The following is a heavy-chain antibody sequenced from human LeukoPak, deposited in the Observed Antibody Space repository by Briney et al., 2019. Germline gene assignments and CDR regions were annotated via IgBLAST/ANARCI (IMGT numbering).Heavy chain of an antibody. CDR2: ISSSSSYI. CDR3: ARGGTAGTTYFDY. Sequence: GGSLRLSCAASGFTFSSYSMNWVRQAPGKGLEWVSSISSSSSYIYYADSVKGRFTISRDNAKNSLYLQMNSLRAEDTAVYYCARGGTAGTTYFDYWGQGTLVTVSS. D-gene: IGHD6-13*01. CDR1: GFTFSSYS. J-gene: IGHJ4*02. V-gene: IGHV3-21*04.